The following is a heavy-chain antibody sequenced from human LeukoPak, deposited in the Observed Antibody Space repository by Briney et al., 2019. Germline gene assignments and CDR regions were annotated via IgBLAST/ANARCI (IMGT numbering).Heavy chain of an antibody. CDR1: GFTVSSNY. Sequence: GGSLRLSCAASGFTVSSNYMSWVRQAPGKGLEWVSVIYSGGSTYYADSVKGRFTTSRDNSKNTVYLQMNSLRAEDTAVYYCARVGYSSGWKLKYYFDYWGQGTLVTVSS. V-gene: IGHV3-53*01. D-gene: IGHD6-19*01. J-gene: IGHJ4*02. CDR2: IYSGGST. CDR3: ARVGYSSGWKLKYYFDY.